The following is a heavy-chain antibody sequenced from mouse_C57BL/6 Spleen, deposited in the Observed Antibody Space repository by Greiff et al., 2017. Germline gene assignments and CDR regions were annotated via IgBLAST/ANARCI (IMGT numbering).Heavy chain of an antibody. CDR3: TLLYYGNYYYAMDY. J-gene: IGHJ4*01. D-gene: IGHD2-1*01. V-gene: IGHV14-1*01. CDR1: GFNIKDYY. CDR2: IDPEDGDT. Sequence: VQLKESGAELVRPGASVKLSCTASGFNIKDYYMHWVKQRPEQGLEWIGRIDPEDGDTEYAPKFQGKATMTADTSSNTAYLQLSSLTSEDTAVYYCTLLYYGNYYYAMDYWGQGTSLTVSS.